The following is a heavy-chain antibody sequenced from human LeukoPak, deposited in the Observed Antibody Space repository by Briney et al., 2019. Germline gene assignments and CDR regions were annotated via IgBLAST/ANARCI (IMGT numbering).Heavy chain of an antibody. CDR3: AKDATYNSGWTDY. CDR2: ISWNSGSV. Sequence: GGSLRLPCAASGFTFDDYAMHWVRQAPGKGLEWVSYISWNSGSVVYADSVKGRFTISRDNAKNSLYLQMNSLRADDTALYYCAKDATYNSGWTDYWGQGTLVTVSS. J-gene: IGHJ4*02. D-gene: IGHD6-19*01. V-gene: IGHV3-9*01. CDR1: GFTFDDYA.